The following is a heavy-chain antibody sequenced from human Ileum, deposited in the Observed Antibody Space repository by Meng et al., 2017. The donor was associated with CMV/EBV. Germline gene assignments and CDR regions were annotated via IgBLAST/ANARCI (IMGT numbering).Heavy chain of an antibody. CDR2: IRADGKTA. Sequence: RSYARYWVSQAPEQGVEGVATIRADGKTATYGDTVTGRCTVSRDKSKNTLYLQMNSLRGDDTAVYYCANDRSSLGYCSGGGCYGEFWGQGTMVTVSS. D-gene: IGHD2-15*01. J-gene: IGHJ3*01. CDR1: RSYA. V-gene: IGHV3-23*01. CDR3: ANDRSSLGYCSGGGCYGEF.